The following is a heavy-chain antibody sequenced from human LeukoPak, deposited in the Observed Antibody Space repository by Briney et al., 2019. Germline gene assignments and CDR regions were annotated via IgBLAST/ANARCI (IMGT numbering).Heavy chain of an antibody. CDR2: ISGKNII. CDR3: ASELWFGESNALDT. CDR1: GFDFKKYE. J-gene: IGHJ3*02. D-gene: IGHD3-10*01. V-gene: IGHV3-48*03. Sequence: PGGSLRLSCAASGFDFKKYEMNSVRQAPGKGLEWISYISGKNIINYAESVKGRFTISRDNTKNTLYLQMNSLRAEETAVYYCASELWFGESNALDTWGQGTVVTVSS.